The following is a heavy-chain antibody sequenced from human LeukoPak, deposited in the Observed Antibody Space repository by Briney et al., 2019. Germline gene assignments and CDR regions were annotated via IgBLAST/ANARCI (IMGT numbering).Heavy chain of an antibody. J-gene: IGHJ4*02. CDR1: GFTFSSYG. Sequence: GRSLRLXCAASGFTFSSYGMHWVRQAPGKGLEWVAVIWYDGSNKYYADSVKGRFTISRDNSKNTLYLQMNSLRAEDTAVYYCAKGKGIAVGHFSFDYWGQGTLVTVSS. D-gene: IGHD6-19*01. CDR2: IWYDGSNK. CDR3: AKGKGIAVGHFSFDY. V-gene: IGHV3-33*06.